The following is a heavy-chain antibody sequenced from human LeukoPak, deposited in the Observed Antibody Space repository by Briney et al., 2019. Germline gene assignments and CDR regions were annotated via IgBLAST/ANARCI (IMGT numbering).Heavy chain of an antibody. CDR3: ARERRDGYRRFDY. CDR2: IYYSGST. CDR1: GGLIRSSSYY. V-gene: IGHV4-39*07. Sequence: SETLSLTCTVSGGLIRSSSYYWGWIRQPPGKGLEWIGNIYYSGSTYCSPSLKSRVTISVDTSKNHFSLKLSSMTAADTAVYFCARERRDGYRRFDYWGQGTLVTVSS. D-gene: IGHD5-24*01. J-gene: IGHJ4*02.